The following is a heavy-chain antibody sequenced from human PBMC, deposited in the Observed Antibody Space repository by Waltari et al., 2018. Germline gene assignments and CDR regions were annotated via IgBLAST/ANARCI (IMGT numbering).Heavy chain of an antibody. D-gene: IGHD3-10*01. CDR3: ARAGTTLIWGVAE. CDR2: SNPGGGCT. CDR1: GYTFTDFS. V-gene: IGHV1-46*01. Sequence: QVQLVQSGAEVKRPGAAVKVSCKASGYTFTDFSMHWVRQAPGQGLEWRELSNPGGGCTTYTHKCQDRVTMTRDTSTNTVYMELSSLRSWDTAVYYCARAGTTLIWGVAEWGQGTLVTVSS. J-gene: IGHJ4*02.